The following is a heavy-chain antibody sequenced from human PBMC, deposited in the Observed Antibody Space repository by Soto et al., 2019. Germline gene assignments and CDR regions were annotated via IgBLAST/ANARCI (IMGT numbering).Heavy chain of an antibody. CDR2: ISPMFGAA. V-gene: IGHV1-69*19. D-gene: IGHD3-10*01. J-gene: IGHJ4*02. CDR3: AREVQVHTPAFVY. Sequence: QVQLVQSGAEMKKPGSSVKVSCQSSGGTFNTYAMNWVRQAPGQGAEGMGDISPMFGAANYAPKFQGRVTITADESTGTSYMQLSSLTSEDPALYFCAREVQVHTPAFVYWGQGTLVTVSS. CDR1: GGTFNTYA.